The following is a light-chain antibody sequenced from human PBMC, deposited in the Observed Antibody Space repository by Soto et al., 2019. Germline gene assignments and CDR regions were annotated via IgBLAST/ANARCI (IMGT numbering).Light chain of an antibody. V-gene: IGKV1-5*03. CDR3: QQYHSYPWT. CDR2: KAS. CDR1: QSISSW. Sequence: DIQMTPSPYTLAASVGDRVTITCRAIQSISSWLAWYQQKPGKAPKLLIYKASSLESGVPSRFSGSGSGTEFTLTISSLQPDDFATYYCQQYHSYPWTFGQGTKVEIK. J-gene: IGKJ1*01.